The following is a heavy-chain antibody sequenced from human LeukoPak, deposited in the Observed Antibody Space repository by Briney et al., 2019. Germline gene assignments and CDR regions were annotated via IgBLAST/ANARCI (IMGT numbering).Heavy chain of an antibody. CDR1: GASISSSNW. CDR3: ARQRTVTTDWFDP. V-gene: IGHV4-4*02. J-gene: IGHJ5*02. D-gene: IGHD4-17*01. CDR2: IYHSGGT. Sequence: SETLSLTCAVSGASISSSNWWSWVRQPPGKGLEWIGEIYHSGGTSYNPSLTSRVTISVVKSKNQLSLKLTSVTAADTAVYYCARQRTVTTDWFDPWGQGTLVTVSS.